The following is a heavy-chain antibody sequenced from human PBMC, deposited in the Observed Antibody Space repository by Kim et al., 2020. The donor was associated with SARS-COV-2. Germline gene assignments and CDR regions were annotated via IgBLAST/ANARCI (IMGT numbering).Heavy chain of an antibody. CDR1: GFTVSSNY. Sequence: GGSLRLSCAASGFTVSSNYMSWVRQAPGKGLEWVSVIYSGGSTYYADSVKGRFTISRDNSKNTLYLQMNSLRAEDTAVYYCATSTGGSGYYFLAYWGQGTLVTVSS. CDR3: ATSTGGSGYYFLAY. V-gene: IGHV3-53*01. D-gene: IGHD3-22*01. J-gene: IGHJ4*02. CDR2: IYSGGST.